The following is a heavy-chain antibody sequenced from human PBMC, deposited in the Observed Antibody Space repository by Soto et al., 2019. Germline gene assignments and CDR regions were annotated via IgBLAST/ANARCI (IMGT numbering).Heavy chain of an antibody. CDR2: ISWNSGSI. J-gene: IGHJ5*02. CDR3: AKDSAQQPHSLNWFHP. D-gene: IGHD6-13*01. CDR1: GFTFDDYA. V-gene: IGHV3-9*01. Sequence: DVQLVESGGGLVQPGRSLRLSCAASGFTFDDYAMHWVRQAPGKGLEWVSGISWNSGSIGYADSVKGRFTISRDNAKNSLYLQMNSLRAEDTALYYCAKDSAQQPHSLNWFHPWGQGTLVTVSS.